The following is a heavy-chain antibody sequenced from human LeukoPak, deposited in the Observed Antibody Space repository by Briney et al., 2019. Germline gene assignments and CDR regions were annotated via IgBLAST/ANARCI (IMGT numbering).Heavy chain of an antibody. J-gene: IGHJ4*02. CDR1: GFTFSSYG. V-gene: IGHV3-30*18. D-gene: IGHD2-21*01. CDR3: AKVGTDTTTVYSLDY. Sequence: GGSLRLSCAASGFTFSSYGMHWVRQAPGKGLEWVAVISYDGSNKYYADSVKGRFTISRDNSKNALYLQMNSLRAEDTAVYYCAKVGTDTTTVYSLDYWGQGTLVTVSS. CDR2: ISYDGSNK.